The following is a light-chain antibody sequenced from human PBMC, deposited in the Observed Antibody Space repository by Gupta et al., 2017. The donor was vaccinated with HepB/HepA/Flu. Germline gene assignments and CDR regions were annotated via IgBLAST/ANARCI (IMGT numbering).Light chain of an antibody. J-gene: IGKJ1*01. Sequence: DIQLTQSPSFLPSSVGHRGTITCRASQGISSYLDWYQQKPGKAPKLLIYAASTLQSGVPSRFSGSGSGTEFTLTISSLQPEDFATYYCQQPNSYPWTFGQGTKVEIK. CDR1: QGISSY. CDR2: AAS. V-gene: IGKV1-9*01. CDR3: QQPNSYPWT.